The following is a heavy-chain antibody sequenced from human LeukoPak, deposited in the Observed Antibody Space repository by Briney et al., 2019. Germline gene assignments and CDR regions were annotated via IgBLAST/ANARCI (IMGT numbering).Heavy chain of an antibody. D-gene: IGHD3-10*01. CDR1: GGTFSSYA. V-gene: IGHV1-2*02. CDR3: ARSWFGESYYFDY. CDR2: INPNSGGT. J-gene: IGHJ4*02. Sequence: ASVKVSCKASGGTFSSYAISWVRQAPGQGLEWMGWINPNSGGTNYAQKFQSRVTMTRDTSISTAYMELSRLRSDDTAVYYCARSWFGESYYFDYWGQGTLVTVSS.